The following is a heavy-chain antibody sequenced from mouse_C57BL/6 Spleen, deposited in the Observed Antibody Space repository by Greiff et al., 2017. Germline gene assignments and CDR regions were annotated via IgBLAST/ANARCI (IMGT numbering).Heavy chain of an antibody. D-gene: IGHD1-1*01. Sequence: VKLMESGPELVKPGASVKISCKASGYAFSSSWMNWVKQRPGKGLEWIGRIYPGDGDTNYNGKFKGKATLTADKSSSTAYMQLSSLTSEDSAVYFCARAVVAFYYAMDYWGQGTSVTVSS. V-gene: IGHV1-82*01. CDR1: GYAFSSSW. CDR3: ARAVVAFYYAMDY. J-gene: IGHJ4*01. CDR2: IYPGDGDT.